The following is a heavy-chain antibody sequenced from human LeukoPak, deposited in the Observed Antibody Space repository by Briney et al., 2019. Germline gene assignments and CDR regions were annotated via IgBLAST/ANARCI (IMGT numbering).Heavy chain of an antibody. CDR2: IIPIFGTA. CDR1: GGTFSSYT. D-gene: IGHD1-20*01. J-gene: IGHJ6*03. V-gene: IGHV1-69*06. Sequence: ASVKVSCKASGGTFSSYTISWVRQAPGQGLEWMGGIIPIFGTANYAQKFQGRVTITADKSTSTAYMELSSLRSEDTAVYYCARDRDNWNPPRYYYYYYYMDVWGKGTTVTVSS. CDR3: ARDRDNWNPPRYYYYYYYMDV.